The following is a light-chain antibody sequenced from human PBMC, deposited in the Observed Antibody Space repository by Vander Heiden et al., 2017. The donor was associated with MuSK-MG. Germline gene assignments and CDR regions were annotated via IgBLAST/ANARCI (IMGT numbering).Light chain of an antibody. J-gene: IGLJ3*02. CDR3: LLSYGNNYG. CDR2: DTN. Sequence: QAVVTQEPSLTVSPGGTVTLTCGASTGVVTSGHYPYWFQQKPGQAPTTLIYDTNNKHSWTPARFSGSLLGGKGALTLSGAQPEDEADDYCLLSYGNNYGFGGGTKLTV. CDR1: TGVVTSGHY. V-gene: IGLV7-46*01.